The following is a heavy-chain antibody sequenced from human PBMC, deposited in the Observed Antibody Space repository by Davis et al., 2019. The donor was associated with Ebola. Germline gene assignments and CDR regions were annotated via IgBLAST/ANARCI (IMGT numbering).Heavy chain of an antibody. V-gene: IGHV3-21*01. CDR2: ISSSSSYI. Sequence: GESLKISCAASGFTFSSYSMNWVRQAPGKGLEWVSSISSSSSYIYYADSVKGRFTISRDNAKNSLYLQMNSLRAEDTAVYYCARESGPAHFDYWGQGTLVTVSS. J-gene: IGHJ4*02. D-gene: IGHD1-1*01. CDR1: GFTFSSYS. CDR3: ARESGPAHFDY.